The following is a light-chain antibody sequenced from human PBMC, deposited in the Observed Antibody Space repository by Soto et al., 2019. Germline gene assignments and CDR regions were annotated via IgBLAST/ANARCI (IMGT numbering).Light chain of an antibody. CDR1: SSNIGSNT. J-gene: IGLJ1*01. V-gene: IGLV1-44*01. CDR2: GND. Sequence: QSVLTQPPSASGTPGQRVTISCSGSSSNIGSNTVNWYQQLPGTAPKLLIYGNDQRPSGVPDRFSGSKSGTSASLSISGLQSEDEADYYCGAWDDSLNGYVFGTGTKLTVL. CDR3: GAWDDSLNGYV.